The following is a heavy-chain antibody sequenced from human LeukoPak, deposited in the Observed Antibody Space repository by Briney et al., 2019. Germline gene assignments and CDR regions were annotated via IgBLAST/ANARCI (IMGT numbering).Heavy chain of an antibody. J-gene: IGHJ4*02. D-gene: IGHD3-22*01. CDR1: GFTFNTYT. CDR3: ARDRGIVVVKTGFDL. Sequence: PGGSLRLSCAASGFTFNTYTMHWVRQTPGKGLEWVTVISYDGSKKYYADSVKGRFTISRDNSKNTLYLQMNSLRAEDTAVYYCARDRGIVVVKTGFDLWGQGTLVTVSS. CDR2: ISYDGSKK. V-gene: IGHV3-30*04.